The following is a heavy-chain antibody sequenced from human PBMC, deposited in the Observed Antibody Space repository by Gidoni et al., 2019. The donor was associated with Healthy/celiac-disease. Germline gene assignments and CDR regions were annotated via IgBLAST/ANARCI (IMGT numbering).Heavy chain of an antibody. CDR1: GGSISSYS. CDR3: ARTVVPAALGTDAFDI. CDR2: IYTSGST. V-gene: IGHV4-4*07. Sequence: QVQLQESGAGLVKPSETLSLTCPFPGGSISSYSWSWIRQPAGKGLEWIGRIYTSGSTNYNPSLKSRVTMSVDTSKNQCSLKLSSVTSADTAVYYCARTVVPAALGTDAFDIWGQGTMVTVSS. J-gene: IGHJ3*02. D-gene: IGHD2-2*01.